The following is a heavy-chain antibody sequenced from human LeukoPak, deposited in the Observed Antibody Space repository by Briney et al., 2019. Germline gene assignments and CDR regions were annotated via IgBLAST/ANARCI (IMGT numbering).Heavy chain of an antibody. CDR2: IRSKAYGGTT. D-gene: IGHD5-18*01. J-gene: IGHJ4*02. V-gene: IGHV3-49*04. CDR1: GFTFGDYA. CDR3: TREGDLQLWLSNY. Sequence: GGSLRLSCTSSGFTFGDYAMSWVRQAPGKGLEWVGFIRSKAYGGTTEYAASVKGRFIISRDDSKSIAYLQMNSLKTEDTAVYYCTREGDLQLWLSNYWGQGTLVTVSS.